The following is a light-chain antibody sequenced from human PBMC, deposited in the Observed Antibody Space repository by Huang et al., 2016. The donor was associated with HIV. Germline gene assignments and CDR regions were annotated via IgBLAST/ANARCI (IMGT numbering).Light chain of an antibody. Sequence: DIQMTQSPSSLSASVGDRVTITCRASQNINTYLNWYQQKPGKAPKLLIYRSSNLPRGVPSRCSGSGSGTDFTLTSSSLQPEDFATYYCQQSYSAPPWTFGQGTRVEIK. J-gene: IGKJ1*01. CDR2: RSS. CDR3: QQSYSAPPWT. V-gene: IGKV1-39*01. CDR1: QNINTY.